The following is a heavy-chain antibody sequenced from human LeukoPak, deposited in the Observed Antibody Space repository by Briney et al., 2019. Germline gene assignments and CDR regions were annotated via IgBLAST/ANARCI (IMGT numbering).Heavy chain of an antibody. CDR2: INPNSGGT. Sequence: GASVKVSCKASGYTFTGYYMHWVRQAPGQGLEWMGWINPNSGGTNYAQKFQGRVTMTRDTSISTAYMELSRLRSDDTAVYYCAACIAAARDAFDIWGQGTMVTVSS. CDR1: GYTFTGYY. V-gene: IGHV1-2*02. CDR3: AACIAAARDAFDI. D-gene: IGHD6-13*01. J-gene: IGHJ3*02.